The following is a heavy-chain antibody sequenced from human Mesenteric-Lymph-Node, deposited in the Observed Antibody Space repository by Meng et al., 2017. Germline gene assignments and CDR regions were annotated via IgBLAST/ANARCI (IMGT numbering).Heavy chain of an antibody. V-gene: IGHV4-39*01. CDR2: VRYSGTA. CDR1: GGSLDNSDYF. CDR3: ARHVYGDSYGF. D-gene: IGHD4-17*01. Sequence: HLQLKDSAPGLGDSTETLSLTCTVSGGSLDNSDYFWDWIRQPPGKGLEWIGSVRYSGTAYYNPSLTSRVTISVDTSKNQFSLNLSSLTAADTAVYYCARHVYGDSYGFWGQGTLVTVSS. J-gene: IGHJ4*02.